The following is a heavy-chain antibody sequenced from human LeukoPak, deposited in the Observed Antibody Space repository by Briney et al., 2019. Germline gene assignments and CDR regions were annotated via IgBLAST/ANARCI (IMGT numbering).Heavy chain of an antibody. J-gene: IGHJ4*02. CDR1: GYTFSGYY. D-gene: IGHD3-22*01. Sequence: GASVKVSCKASGYTFSGYYIHWVRQAPGQGLEWMGWINPNSGGTNYAQRFQGRVTMTRDTSINTAYMDLSRLRPDDTAVYYCARVDSTGYYRGRGPIDYWGQGTLVTVSS. CDR3: ARVDSTGYYRGRGPIDY. V-gene: IGHV1-2*02. CDR2: INPNSGGT.